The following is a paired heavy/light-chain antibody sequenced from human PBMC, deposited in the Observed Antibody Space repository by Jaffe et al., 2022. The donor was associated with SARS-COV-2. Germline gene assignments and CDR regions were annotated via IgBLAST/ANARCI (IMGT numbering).Heavy chain of an antibody. CDR2: ICYSGDT. Sequence: QLQLQESGPGLVKPSETLSLTCSVSDGSISNINYCWGWIRQPPGKGLEWIGSICYSGDTYYNPSLKSRVTISVDTSKNQFSLKLNSVTAADTAIFYCARMQMGTHDYWGQGTLVTVSS. D-gene: IGHD7-27*01. CDR3: ARMQMGTHDY. CDR1: DGSISNINYC. J-gene: IGHJ4*02. V-gene: IGHV4-39*01.
Light chain of an antibody. J-gene: IGLJ1*01. CDR3: SSFTNSFTYV. CDR1: SSDIGGYNY. CDR2: EVN. Sequence: QSALTQPASVSGSPGQSITISCTGSSSDIGGYNYVSWFQQHPGKAPKLIISEVNIRPSGVPDRFSGSKSGSTASLTISGLQAEDEADYYCSSFTNSFTYVFGTGTKVTVL. V-gene: IGLV2-14*01.